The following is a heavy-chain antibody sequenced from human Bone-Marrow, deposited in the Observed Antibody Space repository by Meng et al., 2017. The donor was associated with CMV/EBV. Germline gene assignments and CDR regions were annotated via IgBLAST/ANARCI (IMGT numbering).Heavy chain of an antibody. V-gene: IGHV3-11*04. CDR1: GFTFSDYY. D-gene: IGHD2-2*02. CDR2: ISSSSSTI. Sequence: GGSLRLSCAASGFTFSDYYMSWIRQAPGKGLEWVSYISSSSSTIYYADSVKGRFTISRDNAKNSLYLQMNSLRAEDTAVYYCARESRCSSTSCYTGSLGRTNGYFDYWGQATLVTVSS. J-gene: IGHJ4*02. CDR3: ARESRCSSTSCYTGSLGRTNGYFDY.